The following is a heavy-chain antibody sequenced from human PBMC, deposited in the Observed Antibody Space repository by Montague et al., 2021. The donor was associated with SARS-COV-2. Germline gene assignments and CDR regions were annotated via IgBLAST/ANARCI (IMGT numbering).Heavy chain of an antibody. CDR3: ARAYDSSGWLDY. CDR2: MNPNSGNT. CDR1: GYTFTSYD. J-gene: IGHJ4*02. Sequence: SVKVSCKASGYTFTSYDINWVRQATGQGLECMGWMNPNSGNTGYAQKFQGRVTMTRNTSISTAYMELTSLRSEDTALYYCARAYDSSGWLDYWGQGTLVTVSS. D-gene: IGHD3-22*01. V-gene: IGHV1-8*01.